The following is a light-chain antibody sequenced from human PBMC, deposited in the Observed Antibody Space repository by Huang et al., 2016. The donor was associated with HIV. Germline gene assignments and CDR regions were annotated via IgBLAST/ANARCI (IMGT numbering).Light chain of an antibody. CDR2: AAS. CDR3: QQSHSTPYT. V-gene: IGKV1-39*01. J-gene: IGKJ2*01. CDR1: QSIISY. Sequence: DIQMTHSPSSLSASVGDRVTITCRASQSIISYLNWYQQKPGQAPKLLIYAASSLQSGVPLRFSGSGSETDFTLTISSLQPEDFATYYCQQSHSTPYTFGQGTKLQIK.